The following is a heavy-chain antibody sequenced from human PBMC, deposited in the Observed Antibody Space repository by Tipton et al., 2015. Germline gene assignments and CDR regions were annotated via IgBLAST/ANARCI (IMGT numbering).Heavy chain of an antibody. CDR2: IYYTGNT. CDR3: ARGADYYDSSDYYYVVPFDY. V-gene: IGHV4-61*01. D-gene: IGHD3-22*01. CDR1: GGFVSSDNYY. J-gene: IGHJ4*02. Sequence: TLSLTCTVSGGFVSSDNYYWNWIRQSPGKGLEWIGYIYYTGNTNYNPSLKSRLTMSLDRSKNQFSLGLSSVTAADTAVYYCARGADYYDSSDYYYVVPFDYWGQGTLVTVSS.